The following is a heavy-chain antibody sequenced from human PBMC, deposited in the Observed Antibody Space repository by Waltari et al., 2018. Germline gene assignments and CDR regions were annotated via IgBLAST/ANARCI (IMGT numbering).Heavy chain of an antibody. V-gene: IGHV6-1*01. CDR1: GDSLFTTSVA. CDR3: ARGKFTAFDI. CDR2: TYYRSQWRN. J-gene: IGHJ3*02. Sequence: QVQLQQSGPGLVKPSQTLSLTCAVSGDSLFTTSVAWNWIRQSPSRGLEGLGRTYYRSQWRNDYALSVKGRITVNPDTSKNHFSLQLDYVTPDDTAVYYCARGKFTAFDIWGQGTMVTVSS.